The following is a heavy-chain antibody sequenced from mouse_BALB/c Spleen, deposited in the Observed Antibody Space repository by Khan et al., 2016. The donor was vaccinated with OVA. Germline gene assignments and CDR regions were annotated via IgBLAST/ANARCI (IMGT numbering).Heavy chain of an antibody. CDR3: AENRDRGSYGYFDV. V-gene: IGHV2-6-4*01. Sequence: VQLQESGPGLVAPSQSLSISCIVSGFSFSSYCVHWVRQPPGKGLEWLGIIWLGGSADYNSPLKSRLSISKDNSKSQVFLKMNSLQTDDTAMYYCAENRDRGSYGYFDVWGAGTTVTVAS. CDR2: IWLGGSA. CDR1: GFSFSSYC. D-gene: IGHD3-3*01. J-gene: IGHJ1*01.